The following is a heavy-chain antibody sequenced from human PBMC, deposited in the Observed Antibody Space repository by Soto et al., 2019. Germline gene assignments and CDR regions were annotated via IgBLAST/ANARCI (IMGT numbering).Heavy chain of an antibody. D-gene: IGHD6-13*01. Sequence: ASVKVSCKASGYTFTSYCISWVRQAPGQGLGWMGWISAYNGNTNYAQKLQGRVTMTTDTSTSTAYMELRSLRSDDTAVYYCARGWVAAAGTYNWFDPWGQGTLVTVSS. V-gene: IGHV1-18*01. J-gene: IGHJ5*02. CDR2: ISAYNGNT. CDR1: GYTFTSYC. CDR3: ARGWVAAAGTYNWFDP.